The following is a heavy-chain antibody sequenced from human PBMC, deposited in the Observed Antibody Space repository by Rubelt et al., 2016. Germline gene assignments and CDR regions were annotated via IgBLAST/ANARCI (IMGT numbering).Heavy chain of an antibody. CDR3: ARGYCSSANCLFNWFDP. CDR1: GYTFTTYG. V-gene: IGHV1-18*01. D-gene: IGHD2-2*01. CDR2: IRTYNGNT. J-gene: IGHJ5*02. Sequence: QVQLVQSGAEVKKPGASVKVSCKASGYTFTTYGISWVRQAPGQGLEWMGWIRTYNGNTNYAQKLQGRVTRTTDRSTRTAYLEVRSLRSDDTAMYFCARGYCSSANCLFNWFDPWGQGTLVTVSS.